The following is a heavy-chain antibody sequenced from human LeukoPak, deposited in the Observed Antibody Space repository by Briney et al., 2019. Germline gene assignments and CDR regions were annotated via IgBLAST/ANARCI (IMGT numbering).Heavy chain of an antibody. CDR3: AKDHSSTATPQLDY. CDR1: GFTFSTYA. D-gene: IGHD2-21*02. J-gene: IGHJ4*02. CDR2: ISGSGYST. V-gene: IGHV3-23*01. Sequence: GGSLRLSCAASGFTFSTYAMSWVRQAPGKGLEWVSGISGSGYSTYYADSVKGRFTISRDNSKNTLYLQMNSLRAEDTAVYYCAKDHSSTATPQLDYWGQGTLVTVSS.